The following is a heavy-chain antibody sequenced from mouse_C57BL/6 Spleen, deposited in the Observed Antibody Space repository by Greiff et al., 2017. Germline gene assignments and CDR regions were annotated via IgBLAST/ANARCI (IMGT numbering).Heavy chain of an antibody. CDR2: INPGSGGT. CDR3: ARDSSGSWFAY. CDR1: GYAFTNYL. V-gene: IGHV1-54*01. J-gene: IGHJ3*01. D-gene: IGHD3-2*02. Sequence: VQLQQSGAELVRPGTSVKVSCKASGYAFTNYLIEWVKQRPGQGLEWIGVINPGSGGTNYNEKFKGKATLPADKSSSTAYMQRSSLTSEDAAVYFWARDSSGSWFAYWGQGTLVTVSA.